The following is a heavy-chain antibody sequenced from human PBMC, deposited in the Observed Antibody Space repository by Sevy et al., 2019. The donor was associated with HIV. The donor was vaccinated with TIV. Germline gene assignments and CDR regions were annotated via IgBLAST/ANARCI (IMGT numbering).Heavy chain of an antibody. CDR1: GFTFSDYY. CDR3: ARDVLGRLWDKDGGRIDS. D-gene: IGHD3-16*01. J-gene: IGHJ4*02. V-gene: IGHV3-11*04. CDR2: ISTLGTTI. Sequence: GGSLRLSCAASGFTFSDYYMTWIRQAPGKGLEWVSHISTLGTTIYYTDSVKDRFTTSRDKAKNSLFLQMNSLTAQDTAVYYCARDVLGRLWDKDGGRIDSWGQGTLVTVSS.